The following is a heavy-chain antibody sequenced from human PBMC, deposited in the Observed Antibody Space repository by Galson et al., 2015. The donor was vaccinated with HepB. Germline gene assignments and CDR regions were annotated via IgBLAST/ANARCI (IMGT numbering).Heavy chain of an antibody. Sequence: QSGAEVKKPGESLKISCKGSGYSFTSYWIGWVRQMPGKGLEWMGIIYPGDSDTRYSPSFQGQVTISADKSISTAYLQWSSLKASDTAMYYCARPRYYDSSGPGAFDIWGQGTMVTVSS. CDR2: IYPGDSDT. V-gene: IGHV5-51*01. CDR3: ARPRYYDSSGPGAFDI. CDR1: GYSFTSYW. J-gene: IGHJ3*02. D-gene: IGHD3-22*01.